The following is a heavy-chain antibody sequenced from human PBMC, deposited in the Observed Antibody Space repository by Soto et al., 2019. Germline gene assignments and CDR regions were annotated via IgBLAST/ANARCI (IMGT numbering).Heavy chain of an antibody. CDR1: GFTFSSYA. V-gene: IGHV3-30*04. CDR3: AKDFYYGSGRYDAFAI. J-gene: IGHJ3*02. D-gene: IGHD3-10*01. CDR2: ISYDGSNK. Sequence: QVQLVESGGGVVQPGRSLRLSCAASGFTFSSYAMHWVRQAPGKGLEWVAVISYDGSNKYYADSVKGRFTISRDNSKNTLYLQMNSLRAEDTAVYYCAKDFYYGSGRYDAFAIWGQGTMVTVSS.